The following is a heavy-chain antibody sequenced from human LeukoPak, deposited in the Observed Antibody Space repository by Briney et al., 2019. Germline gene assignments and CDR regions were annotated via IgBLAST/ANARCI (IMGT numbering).Heavy chain of an antibody. CDR3: ARGQYYYDSSVTYYGMDV. CDR2: INHSGST. J-gene: IGHJ6*02. CDR1: GGSFSGYY. V-gene: IGHV4-34*01. D-gene: IGHD3-22*01. Sequence: SETLSVTCAVYGGSFSGYYWSWIRQPPGNGLEWIGEINHSGSTNYNPSLKSRVTISVDTSKNQFSLKLSSVTAADTAVYYCARGQYYYDSSVTYYGMDVWGQGTTVTVSS.